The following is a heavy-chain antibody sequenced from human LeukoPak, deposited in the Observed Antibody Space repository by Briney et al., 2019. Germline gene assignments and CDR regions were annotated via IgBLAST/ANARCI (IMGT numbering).Heavy chain of an antibody. CDR2: INPHSGVT. D-gene: IGHD6-19*01. V-gene: IGHV1-2*02. CDR3: ARGQQWLEAFEH. CDR1: GYIFGDYY. Sequence: VASVKVSCKTSGYIFGDYYLHWVRQAPGQGLEWMGWINPHSGVTKYAQKFQGRVTVTRDTSISSASMEVSSLRSADTAVYYCARGQQWLEAFEHWGQGTLVTVSS. J-gene: IGHJ4*02.